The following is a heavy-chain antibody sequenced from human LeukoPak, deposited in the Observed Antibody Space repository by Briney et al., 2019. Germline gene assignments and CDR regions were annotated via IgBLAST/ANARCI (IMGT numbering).Heavy chain of an antibody. Sequence: GGSLRLSCVASGFTVSSNYMSWVRQAPGKGLEWVANIKEDGSEKYYGDSVKGRFTISRDNAKNSLYLEMNSLRVEDTAVYYCARDSSGYQWGQGTLVTVSS. J-gene: IGHJ4*02. V-gene: IGHV3-7*03. D-gene: IGHD3-22*01. CDR2: IKEDGSEK. CDR1: GFTVSSNY. CDR3: ARDSSGYQ.